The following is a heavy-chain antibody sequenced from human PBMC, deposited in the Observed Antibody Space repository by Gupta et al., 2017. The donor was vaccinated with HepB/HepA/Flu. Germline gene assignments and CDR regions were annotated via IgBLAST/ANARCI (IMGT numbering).Heavy chain of an antibody. CDR3: ARTQGPSTSSFPPFFDS. D-gene: IGHD6-6*01. J-gene: IGHJ4*02. Sequence: QVTLKESGPALVKPTQTLTLTCTFSGFSLSTLGMRVRWIRQPPGRALEWLARIDWDDDKFYSTSLKTRLTISKDTSKNQVVLTLTNMDPMDSATYYCARTQGPSTSSFPPFFDSWGQGTLVTVSS. V-gene: IGHV2-70*04. CDR2: IDWDDDK. CDR1: GFSLSTLGMR.